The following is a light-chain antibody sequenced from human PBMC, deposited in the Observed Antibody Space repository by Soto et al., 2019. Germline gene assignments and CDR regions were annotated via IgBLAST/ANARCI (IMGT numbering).Light chain of an antibody. V-gene: IGLV3-25*02. Sequence: SYELTQPTSMSVSPGQTARITCSGDPLTRQYVYWYQQKPGQATLLVIYKDNERPSGIPERFSGSTSGTTGTLTISGVRAEDEADYYCQTADNSGTFLLFAGGTKLTVL. CDR1: PLTRQY. CDR3: QTADNSGTFLL. CDR2: KDN. J-gene: IGLJ3*02.